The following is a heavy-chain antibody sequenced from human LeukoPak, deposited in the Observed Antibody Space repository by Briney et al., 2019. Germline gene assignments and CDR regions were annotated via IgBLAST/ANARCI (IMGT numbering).Heavy chain of an antibody. D-gene: IGHD3-3*01. Sequence: GGSLRLSCAASGFTFSSYAMHWVRQAPGKGLEYVSAISSNGGSTYYANSVKGRFTISRDNSKNTLYLQMNSLRAEDTAVYYCARIGARFLEWLLLDYWGQGTLVTVSS. CDR3: ARIGARFLEWLLLDY. V-gene: IGHV3-64*01. CDR1: GFTFSSYA. J-gene: IGHJ4*02. CDR2: ISSNGGST.